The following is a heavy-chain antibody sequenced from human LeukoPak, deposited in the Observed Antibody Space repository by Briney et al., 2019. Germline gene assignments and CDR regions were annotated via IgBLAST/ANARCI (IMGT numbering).Heavy chain of an antibody. J-gene: IGHJ3*02. Sequence: SETLSLTCTVSGGSISSYYWSWIRQPPGKGLEWIGEINHSGSTNYNPSLKSRVTISVDTSKNQFSLKLSSVTAADTAVYYCARGPLWFGELRAFDIWGQGTMVTVSS. CDR3: ARGPLWFGELRAFDI. CDR1: GGSISSYY. V-gene: IGHV4-34*01. CDR2: INHSGST. D-gene: IGHD3-10*01.